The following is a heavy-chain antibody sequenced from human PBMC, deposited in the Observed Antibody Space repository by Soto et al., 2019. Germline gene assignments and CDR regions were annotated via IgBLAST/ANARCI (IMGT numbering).Heavy chain of an antibody. CDR2: VSHDGVNK. Sequence: QMQLVESGGGVVQPGRSLRLSCAASGFSFRNYNLHWVRQAPGKGLEWAAVVSHDGVNKHYAESVKGRLSISRDSSRDTLYLQMNSLRPEDTAVYYCVRETQIVMVVVPTPGSPGAFDMWGQGTMVTVSS. CDR1: GFSFRNYN. CDR3: VRETQIVMVVVPTPGSPGAFDM. D-gene: IGHD2-15*01. J-gene: IGHJ3*02. V-gene: IGHV3-30-3*01.